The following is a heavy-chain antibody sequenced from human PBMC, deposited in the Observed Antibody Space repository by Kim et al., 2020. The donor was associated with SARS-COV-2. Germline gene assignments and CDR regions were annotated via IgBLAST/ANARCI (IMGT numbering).Heavy chain of an antibody. D-gene: IGHD2-21*02. Sequence: GGSLRLSCAASGFTFSNYDMHWVRQAPGKGLEWIASINWNGRKIAYADSVKGRFTISRDNAKSCLYLQVDRLRSEDTAFYYCAMIFFGGDFSSTYFEYWG. CDR1: GFTFSNYD. J-gene: IGHJ4*01. CDR3: AMIFFGGDFSSTYFEY. CDR2: INWNGRKI. V-gene: IGHV3-9*01.